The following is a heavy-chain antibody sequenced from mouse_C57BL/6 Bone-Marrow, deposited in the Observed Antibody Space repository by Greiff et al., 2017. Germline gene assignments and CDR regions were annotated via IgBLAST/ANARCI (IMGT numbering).Heavy chain of an antibody. CDR3: ARSYYYGHYYAMDY. V-gene: IGHV1-66*01. CDR2: IYPGSSYT. J-gene: IGHJ4*01. Sequence: QVQLQQPGPELVKPGASVKISCKASGYSFTSYYIPWVKQRPGQGLEWIGGIYPGSSYTKYNDKFKGKATLTAATSSSTAYMQLSSLTSEDSAVYYCARSYYYGHYYAMDYWGQGTSVTVSS. D-gene: IGHD2-12*01. CDR1: GYSFTSYY.